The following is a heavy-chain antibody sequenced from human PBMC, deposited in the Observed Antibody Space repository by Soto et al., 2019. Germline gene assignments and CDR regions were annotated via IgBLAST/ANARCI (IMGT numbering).Heavy chain of an antibody. CDR1: GGTFSSYA. D-gene: IGHD3-3*01. Sequence: QVQLVQSGAEVKKPGSSVKVSCKASGGTFSSYAISWVRQAPGQGLEWMGGIIPIFGTANYAQKFQGRVTITADEXMSVAXXELSSLRSEDTAVYYCARAYRDFWSGYNHLYYFDYWGQGTLVTVSS. CDR2: IIPIFGTA. J-gene: IGHJ4*02. CDR3: ARAYRDFWSGYNHLYYFDY. V-gene: IGHV1-69*12.